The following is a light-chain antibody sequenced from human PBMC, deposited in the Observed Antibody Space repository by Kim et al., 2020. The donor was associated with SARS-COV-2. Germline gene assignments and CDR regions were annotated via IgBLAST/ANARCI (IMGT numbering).Light chain of an antibody. Sequence: QTVVTQEPSFSVSPGGTVTLTCGLSTGSVSTSYFPSWYQQTPGQAPRTLIYNTNTRPSGVPDRFSGSILGNKAALTITGAQADDESDYYCVLYMGSGTWVFGGGTKLTVL. V-gene: IGLV8-61*01. CDR1: TGSVSTSYF. J-gene: IGLJ3*02. CDR3: VLYMGSGTWV. CDR2: NTN.